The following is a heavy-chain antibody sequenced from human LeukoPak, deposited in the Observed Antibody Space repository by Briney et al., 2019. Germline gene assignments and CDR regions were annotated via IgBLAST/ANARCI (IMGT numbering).Heavy chain of an antibody. D-gene: IGHD6-13*01. Sequence: GGSLRLSCVASGFTFSVAGMHWVRQAPGKGLEWVSYISSSSSTIYYADSVKGRFTISRDNAKNSLYLQMNSLRAEDTAVYYCARDPSIAAAQYYMDVWGKGTTVTVSS. CDR3: ARDPSIAAAQYYMDV. CDR2: ISSSSSTI. J-gene: IGHJ6*03. V-gene: IGHV3-48*01. CDR1: GFTFSVAG.